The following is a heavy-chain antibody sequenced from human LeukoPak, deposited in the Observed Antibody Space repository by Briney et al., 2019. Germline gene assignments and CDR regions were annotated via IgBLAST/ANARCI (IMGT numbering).Heavy chain of an antibody. Sequence: GGSLRLSCAASGCTFSSYFMTWVRQAPGKGLEWVSTISRSGDSTYYEDSVKGRFTISRDNSKNTLYLQMNSLRAEDTAVYYCAKGGDTSCHGCWFDPWGQGTLVTVSS. D-gene: IGHD2-2*01. CDR1: GCTFSSYF. CDR3: AKGGDTSCHGCWFDP. CDR2: ISRSGDST. J-gene: IGHJ5*02. V-gene: IGHV3-23*01.